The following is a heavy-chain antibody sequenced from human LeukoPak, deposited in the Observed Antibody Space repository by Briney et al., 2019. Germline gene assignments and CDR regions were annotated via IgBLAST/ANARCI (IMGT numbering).Heavy chain of an antibody. D-gene: IGHD1-26*01. Sequence: PSETLPLTCTVSGGSISGYYWSWIRQPPGKGLEWIGYIYYSGSTNYNPSLKSRVTISVDTSKNQFSLKLSSVTAADTAVYYCARARGSYSRHFDYWGQGTLVTVSS. CDR3: ARARGSYSRHFDY. V-gene: IGHV4-59*01. J-gene: IGHJ4*02. CDR1: GGSISGYY. CDR2: IYYSGST.